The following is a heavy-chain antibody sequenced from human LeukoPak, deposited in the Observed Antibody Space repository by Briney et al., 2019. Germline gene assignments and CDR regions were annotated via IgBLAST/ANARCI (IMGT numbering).Heavy chain of an antibody. V-gene: IGHV3-33*01. J-gene: IGHJ6*03. CDR3: ARDGVYYDFWSGYYSNYYYYMDV. Sequence: GRSLLLSCAASGFTFSSYGMHWVRPAPGKGLEWGAVIWYDGSNKYYADSGKGRFTISRNNSKNTLYLQMNSLRAEDTAVYYCARDGVYYDFWSGYYSNYYYYMDVWGKGTTVTVSS. CDR1: GFTFSSYG. CDR2: IWYDGSNK. D-gene: IGHD3-3*01.